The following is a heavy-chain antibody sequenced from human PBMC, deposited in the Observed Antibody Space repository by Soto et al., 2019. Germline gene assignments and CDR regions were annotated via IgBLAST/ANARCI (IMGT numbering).Heavy chain of an antibody. J-gene: IGHJ3*02. CDR3: ARVKNYYDSSGYHDAFDI. D-gene: IGHD3-22*01. V-gene: IGHV1-69*13. CDR2: IIPIFGTA. CDR1: GGTFSSYA. Sequence: ASVKVSCKASGGTFSSYAISWVRQAPGQGLEWMGGIIPIFGTANYAQKFQGRVTITADESTSTAYMELSSLRSEDTAVYYCARVKNYYDSSGYHDAFDIWGQGTMVTVSS.